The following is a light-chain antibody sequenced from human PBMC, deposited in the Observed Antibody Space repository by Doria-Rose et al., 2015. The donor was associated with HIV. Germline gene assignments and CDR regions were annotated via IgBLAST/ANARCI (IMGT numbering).Light chain of an antibody. J-gene: IGKJ1*01. CDR3: QQSFSTPRT. CDR2: AAS. CDR1: QNINRF. V-gene: IGKV1-39*01. Sequence: DIRLTQSPSSLSASVGDRVTITCRASQNINRFLNRYQQKPGKVPKVLIYAASSLQSGVPSRFSGSGSGTDFTLTISSLQPEDFATYYCQQSFSTPRTFGQGTKVEIK.